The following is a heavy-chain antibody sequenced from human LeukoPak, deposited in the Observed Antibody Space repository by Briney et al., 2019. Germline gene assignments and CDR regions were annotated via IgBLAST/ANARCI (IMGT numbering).Heavy chain of an antibody. Sequence: ASVKVSCKASRYTFTGYYMHWVRQAPGQGLEWMGWINPNSGGTNYAQKFQGRVTMTRDTSISTAYMELSRLRSDDTAVYYCARGGKWLQLGFSSLLPHYWGQGTLVTVSS. J-gene: IGHJ4*02. D-gene: IGHD5-24*01. CDR2: INPNSGGT. CDR1: RYTFTGYY. CDR3: ARGGKWLQLGFSSLLPHY. V-gene: IGHV1-2*02.